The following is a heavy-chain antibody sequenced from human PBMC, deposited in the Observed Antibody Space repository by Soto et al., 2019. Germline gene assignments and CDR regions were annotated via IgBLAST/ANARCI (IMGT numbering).Heavy chain of an antibody. J-gene: IGHJ4*02. CDR3: ARQYDYGDYFDY. Sequence: PGESLKISCKGSGYSFTSYWIGWVRQMPGKGLEWMGIIYPGDSDARYSPSFQGQVTISVDKSIGTAYLQWSSLRASDTAMYYCARQYDYGDYFDYWGQGTPVTVSS. D-gene: IGHD4-17*01. CDR1: GYSFTSYW. V-gene: IGHV5-51*01. CDR2: IYPGDSDA.